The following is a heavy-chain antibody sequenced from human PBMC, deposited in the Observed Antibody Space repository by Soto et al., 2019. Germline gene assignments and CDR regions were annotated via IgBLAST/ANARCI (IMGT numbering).Heavy chain of an antibody. Sequence: LSLTCSVSGASIRSGGYYWSWLRQSPGKGLEWIGHIYYTGSTFYSPSLKSRLTISLDTSKNQFSLDLRSVTAADTAMYYCARIEMASIKWGRGTLVTVSS. CDR2: IYYTGST. V-gene: IGHV4-31*03. J-gene: IGHJ4*02. CDR1: GASIRSGGYY. CDR3: ARIEMASIK.